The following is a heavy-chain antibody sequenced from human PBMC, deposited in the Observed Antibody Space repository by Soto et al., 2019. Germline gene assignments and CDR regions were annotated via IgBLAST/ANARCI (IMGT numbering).Heavy chain of an antibody. Sequence: EVQVLESGGDLVQPGGSLRLSCAASGLTFSDYAMSWVRQAPGRGLEWVSGISGSGGSTFYADSVKGRFTISRDNSKNTVYLQMNSLRAKETAVDYCARRWASGESHYYYIDFWGKGTPVTVSS. CDR1: GLTFSDYA. V-gene: IGHV3-23*01. D-gene: IGHD3-10*01. J-gene: IGHJ6*03. CDR3: ARRWASGESHYYYIDF. CDR2: ISGSGGST.